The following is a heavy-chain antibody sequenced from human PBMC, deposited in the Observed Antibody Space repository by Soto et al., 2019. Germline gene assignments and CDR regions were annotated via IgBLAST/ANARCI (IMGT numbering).Heavy chain of an antibody. CDR1: GFSVTANY. V-gene: IGHV3-53*01. CDR3: ARHQGPNYGMDV. CDR2: IYSGGST. J-gene: IGHJ6*02. Sequence: GGSLRLSCEVSGFSVTANYMSWVRQAPGKGLEWVSVIYSGGSTYYVDSVKGRFSISRDISKNTLYLQMNSLRAEDTAMYYCARHQGPNYGMDVWGQGTTVTVSS.